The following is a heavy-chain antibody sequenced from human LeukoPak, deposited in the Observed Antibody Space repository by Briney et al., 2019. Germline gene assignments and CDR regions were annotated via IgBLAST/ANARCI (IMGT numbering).Heavy chain of an antibody. CDR2: IYSGGST. CDR3: AKDSVTGSTHYFDY. Sequence: GGSLRLSCAASGFTFSSYAMSWVRQAPGKGLECVSLIYSGGSTYYADSVKGRFTISRDNSKNTLYLQMNSLRAEDTAVYYCAKDSVTGSTHYFDYWGQGTLVTVSS. CDR1: GFTFSSYA. J-gene: IGHJ4*02. V-gene: IGHV3-23*03. D-gene: IGHD7-27*01.